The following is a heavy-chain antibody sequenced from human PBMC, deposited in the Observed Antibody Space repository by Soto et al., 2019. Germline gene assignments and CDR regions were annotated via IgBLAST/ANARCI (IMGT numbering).Heavy chain of an antibody. Sequence: GASVKVSCKASGYTFTGYYMHWVRQAPGQGLEWMGWINPNSGGTNYAQKFQGRVTMTRDTSISTAYMELSGLRSDDTAVYYCARGRPRIVVVPAAGSNWFDPWGQGTLVTVSS. V-gene: IGHV1-2*02. CDR1: GYTFTGYY. J-gene: IGHJ5*02. CDR3: ARGRPRIVVVPAAGSNWFDP. CDR2: INPNSGGT. D-gene: IGHD2-2*01.